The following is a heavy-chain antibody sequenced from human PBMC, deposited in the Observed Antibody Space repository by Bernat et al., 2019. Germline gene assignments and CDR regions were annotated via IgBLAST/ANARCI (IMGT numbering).Heavy chain of an antibody. CDR3: ARRPRMGATDYYFDY. V-gene: IGHV4-39*01. D-gene: IGHD1-26*01. CDR1: GGSISSSSYY. CDR2: IYYSGST. Sequence: QLQLQESGPGLVKPSETLSLTCTVSGGSISSSSYYWGWIRQPPGKGLEWIGSIYYSGSTYYTPSLKSRVTISVDTSKNQFSLKLSSVTAADTAVYYCARRPRMGATDYYFDYWGQGTLVTVSS. J-gene: IGHJ4*02.